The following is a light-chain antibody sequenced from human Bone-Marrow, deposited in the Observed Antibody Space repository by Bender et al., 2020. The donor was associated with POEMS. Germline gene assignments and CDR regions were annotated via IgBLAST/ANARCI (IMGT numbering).Light chain of an antibody. J-gene: IGLJ2*01. Sequence: QSALTQPASVSGSPGQSITISCTGTSSDVGTYNYVSWYQDHPGKAPKVLIYEVTERPSGAPGRFSGSKSGNTASLTVSGLQPEDEADYYCSSYGGNSNWIFGGGTKLTVL. CDR3: SSYGGNSNWI. CDR1: SSDVGTYNY. V-gene: IGLV2-8*01. CDR2: EVT.